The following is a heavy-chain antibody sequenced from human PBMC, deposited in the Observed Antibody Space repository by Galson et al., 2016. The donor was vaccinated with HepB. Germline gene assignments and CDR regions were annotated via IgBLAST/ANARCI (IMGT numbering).Heavy chain of an antibody. CDR1: GFTFSSYA. D-gene: IGHD1-26*01. CDR2: ISYDGSNK. J-gene: IGHJ4*02. Sequence: SLRLSCAASGFTFSSYAMHWVRQAPGKGLEWVAVISYDGSNKYYADSVKGRFTISRDNSKNTLYLQMNSLRAEDTAVYYCAREGGIVGADWGQGTLVTVSS. V-gene: IGHV3-30*04. CDR3: AREGGIVGAD.